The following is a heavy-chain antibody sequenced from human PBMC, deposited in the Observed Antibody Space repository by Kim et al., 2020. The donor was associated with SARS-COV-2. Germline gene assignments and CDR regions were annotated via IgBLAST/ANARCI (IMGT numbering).Heavy chain of an antibody. D-gene: IGHD3-3*01. CDR3: AAEGILDGKLGY. CDR2: IVVGSGNT. V-gene: IGHV1-58*01. CDR1: GFTFTSSA. J-gene: IGHJ4*02. Sequence: SVKVSCKASGFTFTSSAVQWVRQARGQRLEWIGWIVVGSGNTNYAQKFQERVTITRDMSTSTAYMELSSLRSEDTAVYYCAAEGILDGKLGYWGQGSLVTVSS.